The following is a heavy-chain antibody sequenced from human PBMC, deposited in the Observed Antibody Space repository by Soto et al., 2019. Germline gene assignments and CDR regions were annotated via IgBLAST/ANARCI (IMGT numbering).Heavy chain of an antibody. V-gene: IGHV4-31*03. D-gene: IGHD3-9*01. CDR1: GGSISSGGYY. Sequence: PSETLSLTCTVSGGSISSGGYYWSWTRQHPGKGLEWIGYIYYSGSTYYNPSLKSRVTISVDTSKNQFSLKLSSVTAADTAVYYCARVIGYYDILTGYPYYYYGMDVWGQGTTVTV. CDR3: ARVIGYYDILTGYPYYYYGMDV. J-gene: IGHJ6*02. CDR2: IYYSGST.